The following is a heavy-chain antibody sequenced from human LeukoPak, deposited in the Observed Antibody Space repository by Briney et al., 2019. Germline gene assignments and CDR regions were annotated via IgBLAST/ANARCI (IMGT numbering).Heavy chain of an antibody. V-gene: IGHV5-51*01. CDR2: IYPGDSDT. D-gene: IGHD1-26*01. CDR3: ARHVPYSGSYYFDY. Sequence: GESLKISCKGSGYSFSTYWIGWARQMPGKGLEWMGIIYPGDSDTRYSPSFQGQVTISVDKSISTAYLQWSSLKASDTDMYYCARHVPYSGSYYFDYWGQGTLVTVSS. CDR1: GYSFSTYW. J-gene: IGHJ4*02.